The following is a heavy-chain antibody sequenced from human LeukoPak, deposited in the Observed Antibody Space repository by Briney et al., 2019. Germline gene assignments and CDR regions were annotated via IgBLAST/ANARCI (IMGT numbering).Heavy chain of an antibody. Sequence: ASVKVSCKAFGYTFISNYMHWVRQAPGQGLEWMGWINPNSGGTNYAQKFQGRVTMTRDTSISTAYMELSRLRSDDTAVYYCARERLKWLAYHPDYWGQGTLVTVSS. CDR2: INPNSGGT. V-gene: IGHV1-2*02. D-gene: IGHD6-19*01. J-gene: IGHJ4*02. CDR3: ARERLKWLAYHPDY. CDR1: GYTFISNY.